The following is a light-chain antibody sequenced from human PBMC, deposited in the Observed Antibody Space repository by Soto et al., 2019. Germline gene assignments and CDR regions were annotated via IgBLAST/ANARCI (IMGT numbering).Light chain of an antibody. CDR2: GIS. V-gene: IGKV3-20*01. J-gene: IGKJ5*01. CDR3: HQYDGSPIT. Sequence: EIVLTQSPGTLSLSPGERATLSCRSSQTVTRSYLAWYQHKPGQAPRLLISGISRRAPGIPDRFSGDGSGTDFTLTISRLEPEDYAVYYCHQYDGSPITLGQGTRLEIK. CDR1: QTVTRSY.